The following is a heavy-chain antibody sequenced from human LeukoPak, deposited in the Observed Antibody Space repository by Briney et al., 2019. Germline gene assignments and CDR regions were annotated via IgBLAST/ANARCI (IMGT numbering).Heavy chain of an antibody. CDR2: FDPEDGET. D-gene: IGHD3-22*01. CDR3: AIYSYFYDSQRSGFDY. Sequence: ASVKVSCKVSGDTLTELSMHWVRQAPGKGLEWMGGFDPEDGETVYAQKFQGRVTMTENTFTDTAYMDLSSLRSEDTAVYYCAIYSYFYDSQRSGFDYWGQGTLVTVSS. V-gene: IGHV1-24*01. CDR1: GDTLTELS. J-gene: IGHJ4*02.